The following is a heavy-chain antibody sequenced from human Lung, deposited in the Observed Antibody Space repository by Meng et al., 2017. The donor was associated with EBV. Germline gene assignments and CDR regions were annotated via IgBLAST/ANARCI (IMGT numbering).Heavy chain of an antibody. Sequence: VQLVQSGAGVKKPGSSVKVACKTSGGSFSTHTFSWVRQAPGQGLEWMGGLIAVFDKTKAAPRFQDRVTFTADESTSTAYMELSSLTFDDTAVYFCARGRRNEPLFDYWGQGTLVPSPQ. CDR1: GGSFSTHT. CDR3: ARGRRNEPLFDY. CDR2: LIAVFDKT. J-gene: IGHJ4*02. V-gene: IGHV1-69*01. D-gene: IGHD1-14*01.